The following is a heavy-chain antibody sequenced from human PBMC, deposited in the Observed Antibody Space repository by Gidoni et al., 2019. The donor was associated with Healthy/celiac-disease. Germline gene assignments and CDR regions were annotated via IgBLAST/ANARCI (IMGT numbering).Heavy chain of an antibody. V-gene: IGHV3-23*01. D-gene: IGHD1-26*01. CDR1: GSTFTSYA. CDR3: AKVGATEYYFDY. CDR2: ISGSGGST. Sequence: EVQLLESWGGLLQPGGSLRFSCAASGSTFTSYAMSWVRQAPGKGLEWVSAISGSGGSTYYADSVKGRFTISRDNSKNTLYLQMNSLRAEDTAVYYCAKVGATEYYFDYWGQGTLVTVSS. J-gene: IGHJ4*02.